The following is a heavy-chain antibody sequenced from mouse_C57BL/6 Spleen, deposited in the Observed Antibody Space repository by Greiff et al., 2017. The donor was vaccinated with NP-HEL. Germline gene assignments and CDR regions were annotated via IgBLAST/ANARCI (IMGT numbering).Heavy chain of an antibody. Sequence: VQLQQSGPELVKPGASVKISCKASGYSFTGYYMNWVKQSPEKSLEWIGEINPSTGGTTYNPKFKAKATLTVDKSSSTAYMQLKSLTSEDSAVYYCARSSDYWGQGTTLTVSS. CDR3: ARSSDY. V-gene: IGHV1-42*01. CDR2: INPSTGGT. CDR1: GYSFTGYY. J-gene: IGHJ2*01.